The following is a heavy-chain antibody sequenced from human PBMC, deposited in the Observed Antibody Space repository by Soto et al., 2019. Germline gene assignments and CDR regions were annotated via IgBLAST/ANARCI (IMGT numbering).Heavy chain of an antibody. J-gene: IGHJ2*01. CDR3: ARDGTRWLQNYSWYFDL. V-gene: IGHV1-46*01. CDR2: INPSGGST. CDR1: GYTFTSYY. D-gene: IGHD1-1*01. Sequence: QVQLVQSGAEVKKPGASVKVSCKASGYTFTSYYMHWVRQAPGQGLEWMGIINPSGGSTSYAQKFQGRVTMTRDTSTSTVYMELSSLRSEDTAVYYCARDGTRWLQNYSWYFDLCGRGTLVTVSS.